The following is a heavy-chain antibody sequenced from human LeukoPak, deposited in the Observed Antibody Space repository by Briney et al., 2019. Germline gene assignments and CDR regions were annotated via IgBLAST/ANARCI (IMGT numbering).Heavy chain of an antibody. Sequence: ASVKVSCKASGYTFTGYYMHWVRQAPGQGLEWMGWINPNSGGTNYAQKFQGRVTMTRDTSISTAYMELSRLRSDDTAVYYCARDASYFSGTYYYYYSYYMDVWGKGTTVTVSS. CDR3: ARDASYFSGTYYYYYSYYMDV. CDR1: GYTFTGYY. D-gene: IGHD3-10*01. V-gene: IGHV1-2*02. CDR2: INPNSGGT. J-gene: IGHJ6*03.